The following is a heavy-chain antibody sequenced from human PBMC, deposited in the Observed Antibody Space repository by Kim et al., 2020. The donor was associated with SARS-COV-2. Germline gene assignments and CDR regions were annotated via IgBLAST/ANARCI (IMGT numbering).Heavy chain of an antibody. CDR2: T. CDR3: AKYVVVAGTRYFDL. J-gene: IGHJ2*01. D-gene: IGHD2-15*01. Sequence: TSYADSEKGRFTISRDTSNLYLQMNSLRAEDTAIYYCAKYVVVAGTRYFDLWGRGTLVTVSS. V-gene: IGHV3-23*01.